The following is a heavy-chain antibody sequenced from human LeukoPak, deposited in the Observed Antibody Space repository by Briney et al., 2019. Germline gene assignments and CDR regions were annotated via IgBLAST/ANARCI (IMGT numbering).Heavy chain of an antibody. Sequence: GASVKVSCQASGYTFTGPYIHWIRQAPGQGLEWLGWINPSSGDTNYAQSFLGRVTMTRDTSINTANMELRGLTLDDTAVYYCARGRGRGWDTDGWGQGTTVTVSS. D-gene: IGHD6-19*01. J-gene: IGHJ6*01. CDR2: INPSSGDT. V-gene: IGHV1-2*02. CDR3: ARGRGRGWDTDG. CDR1: GYTFTGPY.